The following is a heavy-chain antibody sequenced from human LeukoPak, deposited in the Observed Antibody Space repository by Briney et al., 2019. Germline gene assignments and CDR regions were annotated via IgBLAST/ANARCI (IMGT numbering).Heavy chain of an antibody. CDR1: GVSISSGGYY. D-gene: IGHD3-10*01. Sequence: SETLPLTCTVSGVSISSGGYYWSWIRQHPGKGLEWIGYIYYSGSTYYNPSLKSRVTISVDTSKNQFSLKLSSVTAADTAVYYCARDLGFGSSIRGGFDYWGQGTLSPSPQ. CDR2: IYYSGST. CDR3: ARDLGFGSSIRGGFDY. J-gene: IGHJ4*02. V-gene: IGHV4-31*03.